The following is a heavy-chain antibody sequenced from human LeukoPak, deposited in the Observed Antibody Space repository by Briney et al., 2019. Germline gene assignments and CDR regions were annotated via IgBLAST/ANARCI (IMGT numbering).Heavy chain of an antibody. D-gene: IGHD2-2*02. CDR1: GYTFTSYA. Sequence: ASVKVSCKASGYTFTSYAMHWVRQAPGQRLEWMGWINAGNGNTKYSRKFQSRVTVTRDTSASTAYMELSSLRSEDTAVYYCAREPGYCSSTSCYIWFDPWGQGTLVTVSS. J-gene: IGHJ5*02. CDR2: INAGNGNT. CDR3: AREPGYCSSTSCYIWFDP. V-gene: IGHV1-3*01.